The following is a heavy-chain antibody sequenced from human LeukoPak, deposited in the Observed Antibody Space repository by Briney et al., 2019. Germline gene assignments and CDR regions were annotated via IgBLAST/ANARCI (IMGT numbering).Heavy chain of an antibody. V-gene: IGHV5-51*01. Sequence: GESLKISCKGSGYSFPSYWIGWVRQMPGKGLECMGVIYLGDSDTRYSPSFQGQVTISADKSISTAYLQWSSLKASDTAMYYCARLPYCGGDCYPNWFDPWGQGTLVTVSS. D-gene: IGHD2-21*02. CDR1: GYSFPSYW. CDR3: ARLPYCGGDCYPNWFDP. CDR2: IYLGDSDT. J-gene: IGHJ5*02.